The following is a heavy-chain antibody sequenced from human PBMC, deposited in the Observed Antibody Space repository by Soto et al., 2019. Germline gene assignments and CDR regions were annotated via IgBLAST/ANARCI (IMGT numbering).Heavy chain of an antibody. D-gene: IGHD6-6*01. J-gene: IGHJ6*02. CDR2: ISSSGSTI. CDR1: GFTFSSYE. CDR3: AREGYSSSRHYYGMDV. V-gene: IGHV3-48*03. Sequence: HPGGSLRLSCAASGFTFSSYEMNWVRQAPGKGLEWVSYISSSGSTIYYADSVKGRFTISRDNAKNSLYLQMNSLRAEDTAVYYCAREGYSSSRHYYGMDVWGQGTTVTVSS.